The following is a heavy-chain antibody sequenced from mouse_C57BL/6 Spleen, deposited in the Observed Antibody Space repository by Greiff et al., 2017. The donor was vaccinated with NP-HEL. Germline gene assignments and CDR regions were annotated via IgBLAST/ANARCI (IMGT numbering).Heavy chain of an antibody. CDR2: IWSGEST. V-gene: IGHV2-2*01. Sequence: QVQLQQSGPGLVQPSQSLSITCTVSGFSLTSYGVHWVRQSPGKGLEWLGVIWSGESTDYNAAFISRLSISKDNSKSQVFFKMNSLQADDTAIYYCARYYYGYDGFAYWGQGTLVTVSA. CDR3: ARYYYGYDGFAY. D-gene: IGHD2-2*01. J-gene: IGHJ3*01. CDR1: GFSLTSYG.